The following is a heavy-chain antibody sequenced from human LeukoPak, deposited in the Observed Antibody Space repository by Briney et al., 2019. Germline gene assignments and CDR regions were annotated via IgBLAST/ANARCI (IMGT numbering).Heavy chain of an antibody. J-gene: IGHJ5*02. CDR3: AKGAGPPWFDP. D-gene: IGHD6-19*01. CDR1: GGSFSGYY. Sequence: SETLSLTCAVCGGSFSGYYWSWIRQPPGKGLEWIGEINHSVSTNYNPSLKSRVTISVDTSKNQFSLKLSSVTAADTAVYYCAKGAGPPWFDPWGQGTLVTVSS. CDR2: INHSVST. V-gene: IGHV4-34*01.